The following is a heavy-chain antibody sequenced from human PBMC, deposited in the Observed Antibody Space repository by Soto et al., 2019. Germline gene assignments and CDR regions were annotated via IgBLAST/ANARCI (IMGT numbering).Heavy chain of an antibody. J-gene: IGHJ4*02. Sequence: QVQLVESGGGVVQPGRSLSLSCAASGLTFSSYAMHWVRQAPGKGLEGVAVISYDGRNKYYADSVKGRFTISRDNSKNSLYLLMDSMIAEAKAVYDCARDAIAVGSHYFGYWGQGTLVAVSS. D-gene: IGHD6-19*01. CDR3: ARDAIAVGSHYFGY. V-gene: IGHV3-30*04. CDR1: GLTFSSYA. CDR2: ISYDGRNK.